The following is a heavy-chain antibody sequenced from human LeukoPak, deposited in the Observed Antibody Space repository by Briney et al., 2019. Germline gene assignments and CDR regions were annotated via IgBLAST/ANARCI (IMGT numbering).Heavy chain of an antibody. V-gene: IGHV4-59*12. J-gene: IGHJ3*02. CDR1: GGSISSYY. CDR2: IYYSGST. Sequence: SETLSLTCTVSGGSISSYYWSWIRQPPGKGLEWIGYIYYSGSTNYYPSLKSRVTISVDKSKNQFSLRLSSVTAADTALYYCARRTYEAFDIWGQGTMVTVSS. CDR3: ARRTYEAFDI. D-gene: IGHD3-3*01.